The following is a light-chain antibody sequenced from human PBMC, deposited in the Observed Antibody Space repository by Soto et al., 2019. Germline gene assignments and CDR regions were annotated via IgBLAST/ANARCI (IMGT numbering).Light chain of an antibody. CDR2: DVS. CDR3: SSYTSSSTYV. J-gene: IGLJ1*01. Sequence: QSVLNQPASVSGSPGQSITISCTGTSSDAGGYNYVSWYQQHPGKAPKLMIYDVSNRPSGVSSRFSGSKSGNTASLTISGLQAEDEADYYCSSYTSSSTYVFGIGTKSPS. V-gene: IGLV2-14*01. CDR1: SSDAGGYNY.